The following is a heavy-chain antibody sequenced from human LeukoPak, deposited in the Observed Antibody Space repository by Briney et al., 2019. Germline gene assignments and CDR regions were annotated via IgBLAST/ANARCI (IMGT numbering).Heavy chain of an antibody. CDR1: GGSFSGYY. Sequence: SETLSLTCAVYGGSFSGYYWSWIRQPPGKGLEWIGEINHSGSTNYNPSLKSRVTISVDTSKNQFSLKLSSVTAADTAVYYCARRRDYDFWSGYSPCDYWGQGTLVTVSS. D-gene: IGHD3-3*01. J-gene: IGHJ4*02. CDR2: INHSGST. CDR3: ARRRDYDFWSGYSPCDY. V-gene: IGHV4-34*01.